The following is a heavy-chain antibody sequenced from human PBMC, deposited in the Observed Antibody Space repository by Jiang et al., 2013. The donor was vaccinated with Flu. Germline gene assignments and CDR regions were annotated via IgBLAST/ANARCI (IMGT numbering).Heavy chain of an antibody. D-gene: IGHD5-12*01. Sequence: GSGLVKPSETLSLTCTVSGGSISSSTYYWVWIRQPPGEGLEWVGSIYDNGSTYYNPSLKSRVTMSVDTSKNRFSXKLSSVTAADTAVYYCARAQKYSGFELPYFDYWGQGTLVTVSS. CDR2: IYDNGST. CDR1: GGSISSSTYY. V-gene: IGHV4-39*07. CDR3: ARAQKYSGFELPYFDY. J-gene: IGHJ4*02.